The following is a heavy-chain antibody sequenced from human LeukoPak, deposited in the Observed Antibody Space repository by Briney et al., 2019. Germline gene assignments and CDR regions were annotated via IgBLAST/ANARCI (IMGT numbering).Heavy chain of an antibody. J-gene: IGHJ6*02. CDR2: IYHSGST. CDR1: GGSISSSNW. CDR3: ARSTAPDYYYYYGMDV. Sequence: SETLSLTCAVSGGSISSSNWWSWVRQPPGKGLEWIGEIYHSGSTNYNPSLKSRVTISVDKSKNQFSLKLSSVTAADTAMYYCARSTAPDYYYYYGMDVWGQGTKVTVSS. V-gene: IGHV4-4*02.